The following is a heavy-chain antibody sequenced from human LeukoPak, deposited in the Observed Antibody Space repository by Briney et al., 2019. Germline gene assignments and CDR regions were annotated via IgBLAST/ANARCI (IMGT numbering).Heavy chain of an antibody. Sequence: GGSLRLSCAASGFTFSSYAMHWVRQAPGKGLEWVAVISYDGSNKYYADSVKGRFTISRDNAKNSLYLQMNSLRAEDTAVYYCAREGPYDYVWGSYRYQPVDYWGQGTLVTVSS. CDR1: GFTFSSYA. CDR3: AREGPYDYVWGSYRYQPVDY. D-gene: IGHD3-16*02. CDR2: ISYDGSNK. J-gene: IGHJ4*02. V-gene: IGHV3-30-3*01.